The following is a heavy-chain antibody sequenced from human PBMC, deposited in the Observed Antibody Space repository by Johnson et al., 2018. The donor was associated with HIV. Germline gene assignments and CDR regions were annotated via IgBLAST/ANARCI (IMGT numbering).Heavy chain of an antibody. CDR3: ARACRDGYACDSFDI. CDR2: IFSGGST. J-gene: IGHJ3*02. D-gene: IGHD5-24*01. Sequence: VQLVESGGGLVQPGGSLRLSCAAFGFTVSSNYMSWVRQAPGKGLEWVSVIFSGGSTYYADSVNGRFTISRDNSKNTMYLQMNSLRAEDTSLYYGARACRDGYACDSFDIWGQGTMVTVSS. V-gene: IGHV3-66*01. CDR1: GFTVSSNY.